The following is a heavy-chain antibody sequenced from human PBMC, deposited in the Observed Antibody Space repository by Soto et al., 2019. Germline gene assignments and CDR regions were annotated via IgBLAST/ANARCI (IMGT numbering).Heavy chain of an antibody. CDR3: AKKVDRNYYGDYIFLNYYGLDV. D-gene: IGHD4-17*01. CDR1: GGTFSSYA. CDR2: IIPIFGTA. V-gene: IGHV1-69*01. Sequence: QVQLVQSGAEVKKPGSSVKVSCKAAGGTFSSYAISWVRQAPGQGLEWMGGIIPIFGTANYAQKFQGRVTITADESTSTAYMEQSSRRSDDTAVYYCAKKVDRNYYGDYIFLNYYGLDVGGQGTTVTVSS. J-gene: IGHJ6*02.